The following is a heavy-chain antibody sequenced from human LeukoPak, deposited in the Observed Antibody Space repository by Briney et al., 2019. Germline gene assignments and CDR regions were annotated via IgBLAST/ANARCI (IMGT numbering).Heavy chain of an antibody. CDR1: GFTFDDYG. CDR3: ARDLRYYYDTIPGDAFDI. D-gene: IGHD3-22*01. CDR2: INWNGGST. Sequence: GGSLRLSCAASGFTFDDYGMSWVRQAPGKGLEWVSGINWNGGSTVYADSVKGRFTISRDNAKNSLYLQMNSLRAEDTALYHCARDLRYYYDTIPGDAFDIWGQGTMVTVSS. J-gene: IGHJ3*02. V-gene: IGHV3-20*01.